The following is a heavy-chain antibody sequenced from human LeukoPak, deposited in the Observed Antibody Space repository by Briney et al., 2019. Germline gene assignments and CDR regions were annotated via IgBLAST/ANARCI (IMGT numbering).Heavy chain of an antibody. J-gene: IGHJ4*02. CDR2: IYYSGST. V-gene: IGHV4-61*08. D-gene: IGHD1-26*01. CDR3: ARVGHGSLFDY. Sequence: PSQTLSLTCTVSGGCVNSGDYYWTWIRQSPGKGLEWIGYIYYSGSTNYNPSLKSRVTISVDTSKNQFSLKLSSVTAADTAVYYCARVGHGSLFDYWGQGTLVTVSS. CDR1: GGCVNSGDYY.